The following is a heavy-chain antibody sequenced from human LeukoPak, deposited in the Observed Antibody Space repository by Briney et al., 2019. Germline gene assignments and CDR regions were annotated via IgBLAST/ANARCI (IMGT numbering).Heavy chain of an antibody. CDR1: GFTFSSYG. D-gene: IGHD3-3*01. CDR3: AKDRRITIFGVVTKYYYGMDV. Sequence: GRSLRLSCAASGFTFSSYGMHWVRQAPGKGLEWVAVIWYDGSNKYYADSVKGRFTISRDNSKNTLYLQMNSLRAEDTAVYYCAKDRRITIFGVVTKYYYGMDVWGQGTTVTVSS. J-gene: IGHJ6*02. CDR2: IWYDGSNK. V-gene: IGHV3-33*06.